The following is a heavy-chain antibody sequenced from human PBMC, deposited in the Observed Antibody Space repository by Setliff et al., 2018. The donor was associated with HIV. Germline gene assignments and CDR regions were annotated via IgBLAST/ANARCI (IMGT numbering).Heavy chain of an antibody. V-gene: IGHV3-48*03. CDR3: VRDARGGRLVSVYYFDF. D-gene: IGHD6-19*01. CDR2: VGGSGSAR. Sequence: GGSLRLSCAASGFTFGTYVINWVRQAPGKGLEWVAYVGGSGSARYYADSVKGRFTIFRDNAKNSVYLQMNSLRAEDTAVYYCVRDARGGRLVSVYYFDFWGQGTLVTVSS. J-gene: IGHJ4*02. CDR1: GFTFGTYV.